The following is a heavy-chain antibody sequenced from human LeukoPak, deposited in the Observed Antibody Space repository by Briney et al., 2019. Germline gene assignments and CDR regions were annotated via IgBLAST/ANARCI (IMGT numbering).Heavy chain of an antibody. V-gene: IGHV4-34*01. Sequence: SETLSLTCAVYGGSFSGYYWSWIRQPPGKGLEWIGEINHSGSTNYNPSLKSRVTISADTSKNQFSLKLSSVTAADTAVYYCARDSPLTTVTTFPYWYFDLWGRGTLVTVSS. CDR2: INHSGST. D-gene: IGHD4-17*01. CDR1: GGSFSGYY. J-gene: IGHJ2*01. CDR3: ARDSPLTTVTTFPYWYFDL.